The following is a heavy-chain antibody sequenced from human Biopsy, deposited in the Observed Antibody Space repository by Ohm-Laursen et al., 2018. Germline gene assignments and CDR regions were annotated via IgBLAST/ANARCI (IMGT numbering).Heavy chain of an antibody. D-gene: IGHD2-21*02. CDR2: INHSGRT. V-gene: IGHV4-34*01. CDR3: VRGVDCYDPYHYYALDV. Sequence: TLSLTCAVYGDSFNGYYWSWIRQTPGKGLEWIGEINHSGRTNYNPSLKSRVTISEDTSKNQVPLKVRLVTAADTAVYYCVRGVDCYDPYHYYALDVWGQGTTVTVSS. J-gene: IGHJ6*02. CDR1: GDSFNGYY.